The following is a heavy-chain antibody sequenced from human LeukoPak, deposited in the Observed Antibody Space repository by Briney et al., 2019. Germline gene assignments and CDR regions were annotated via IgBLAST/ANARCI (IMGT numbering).Heavy chain of an antibody. CDR1: GFTFSRYA. Sequence: GGSLRLSCAASGFTFSRYAMLWVRQAPGKGLEWVGRIKKIADGGTTDYAAPVKGRFIISRDDSKNTLYLQMNSLKTEDTAVYYCTTDWGSGKHVRAFDAWGQGTVVTVSS. J-gene: IGHJ3*01. CDR3: TTDWGSGKHVRAFDA. V-gene: IGHV3-15*01. D-gene: IGHD3-10*01. CDR2: IKKIADGGTT.